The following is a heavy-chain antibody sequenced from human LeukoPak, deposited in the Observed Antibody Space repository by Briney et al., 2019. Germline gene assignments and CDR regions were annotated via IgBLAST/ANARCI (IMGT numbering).Heavy chain of an antibody. CDR3: ARGGRYYDSSGYPDY. J-gene: IGHJ4*02. CDR2: ICTSGST. D-gene: IGHD3-22*01. V-gene: IGHV4-61*02. CDR1: GGSISSGSYY. Sequence: SQTLSLTCTVSGGSISSGSYYWSWIRQPAGKGLEWIGRICTSGSTNYNPSLKSRVTISVDTSKNQFSLKLSSVTAADTAVYYCARGGRYYDSSGYPDYWGQGTLVTVSS.